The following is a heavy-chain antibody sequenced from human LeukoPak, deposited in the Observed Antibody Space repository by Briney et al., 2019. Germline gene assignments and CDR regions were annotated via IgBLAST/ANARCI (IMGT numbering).Heavy chain of an antibody. CDR3: ARDLRTGWTTALSN. CDR2: IYYSGST. V-gene: IGHV4-39*02. CDR1: GGSIRSSSYY. J-gene: IGHJ4*02. Sequence: KTSETLSLTCTVSGGSIRSSSYYWGWIRQPPGKGLEWIGSIYYSGSTYYNASLKSRGTISVDTSKNQFSLKLNSVTAADTAVYYCARDLRTGWTTALSNWGQGTLVTVSS. D-gene: IGHD4-17*01.